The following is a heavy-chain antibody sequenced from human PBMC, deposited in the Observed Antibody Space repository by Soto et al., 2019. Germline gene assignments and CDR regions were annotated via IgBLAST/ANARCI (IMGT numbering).Heavy chain of an antibody. V-gene: IGHV3-30*18. CDR2: ISYDGSNK. CDR1: GFTFRSYG. D-gene: IGHD2-21*02. CDR3: ANTHDGDCYSCYYYGMDV. Sequence: GSLRLSCAGSGFTFRSYGMHRVRPAPGKGVEWVAVISYDGSNKYYADSVKGRFTISRDNSKNTLYLQMNSLRAEDTAVYYCANTHDGDCYSCYYYGMDVWGQGTTVTVSS. J-gene: IGHJ6*02.